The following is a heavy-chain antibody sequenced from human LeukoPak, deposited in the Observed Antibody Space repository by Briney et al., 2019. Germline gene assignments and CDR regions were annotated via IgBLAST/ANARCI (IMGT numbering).Heavy chain of an antibody. V-gene: IGHV4-59*08. CDR2: IYYSGST. D-gene: IGHD3/OR15-3a*01. CDR1: GGSISSYY. Sequence: SETLSLTCAVSGGSISSYYWSWIRQPPGKGLEWIGYIYYSGSTNYNPSLKSRVTISVDTSKNQFSLKLNSVTAADTAVYYCARHLDWFDYWGQGTLVTVSS. J-gene: IGHJ4*02. CDR3: ARHLDWFDY.